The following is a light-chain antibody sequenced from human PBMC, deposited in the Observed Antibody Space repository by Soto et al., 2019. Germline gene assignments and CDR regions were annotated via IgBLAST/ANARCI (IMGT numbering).Light chain of an antibody. V-gene: IGLV2-14*01. J-gene: IGLJ1*01. CDR3: SSYTSSSTPV. Sequence: QSVLTQPASVSGSPGQSITISCTGTSSDVGGYNYVPWYQQHPGKAPKLMIYDVSNRPSGVSNRFSGSKSGNTASLTISGLQAEDEADYYCSSYTSSSTPVFGTGTKVTVL. CDR1: SSDVGGYNY. CDR2: DVS.